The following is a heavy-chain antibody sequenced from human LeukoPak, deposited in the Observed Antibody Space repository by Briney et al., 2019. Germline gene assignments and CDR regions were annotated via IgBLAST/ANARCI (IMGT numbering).Heavy chain of an antibody. CDR3: ARDRIGYCSSTSCRPFDY. CDR2: SNWNGGST. V-gene: IGHV3-20*04. Sequence: PGGSLRLSCAASGFTFDDYGMSWVRQAPGKGLEGVSGSNWNGGSTGYADSVKGRFTISRDNAKNSLYLQMNSLRAEDTALYYCARDRIGYCSSTSCRPFDYWGQGTLVTVSS. D-gene: IGHD2-2*01. CDR1: GFTFDDYG. J-gene: IGHJ4*02.